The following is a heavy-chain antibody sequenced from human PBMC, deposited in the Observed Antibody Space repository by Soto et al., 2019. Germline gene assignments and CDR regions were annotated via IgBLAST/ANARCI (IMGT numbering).Heavy chain of an antibody. Sequence: SETLSLTCTVSGGSISSSSYYWGWIRQPPGKGLEWIGSIYYSGSTYYNPSLKSRVTISVDTSKNQFSLKLSSVTAADTAVYYCARLHYDYGDPGANYYYYYYMDVWGKGTTVTVSS. CDR1: GGSISSSSYY. J-gene: IGHJ6*03. D-gene: IGHD4-17*01. CDR2: IYYSGST. CDR3: ARLHYDYGDPGANYYYYYYMDV. V-gene: IGHV4-39*01.